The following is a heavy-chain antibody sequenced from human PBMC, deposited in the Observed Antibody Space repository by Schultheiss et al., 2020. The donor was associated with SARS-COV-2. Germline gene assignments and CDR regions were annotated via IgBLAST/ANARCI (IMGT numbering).Heavy chain of an antibody. CDR2: INHSGST. D-gene: IGHD6-6*01. J-gene: IGHJ6*02. Sequence: SETLSLTCAVYGGSFSGYYWSWIRQSPGKGLEWIGEINHSGSTNYNPSLKSRVTISVDTSKNQFSLKLSSVTAADTAVYYCAASSSSRAVVDVWGQGTTVTVSS. V-gene: IGHV4-34*01. CDR1: GGSFSGYY. CDR3: AASSSSRAVVDV.